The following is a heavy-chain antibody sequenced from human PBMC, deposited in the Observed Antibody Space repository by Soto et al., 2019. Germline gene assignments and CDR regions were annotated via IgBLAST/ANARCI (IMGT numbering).Heavy chain of an antibody. D-gene: IGHD2-15*01. CDR1: GFTVSGNY. V-gene: IGHV3-66*01. CDR3: ARVVATSGLVDC. J-gene: IGHJ4*02. Sequence: PGXSLRLSCAASGFTVSGNYMSWVRQAPVKDLEWVSTIYSGGSTYYADSVKGRFTISRDKPKNTLYLQLNSLRAEDTAVYYCARVVATSGLVDCWGQGTLVTAPQ. CDR2: IYSGGST.